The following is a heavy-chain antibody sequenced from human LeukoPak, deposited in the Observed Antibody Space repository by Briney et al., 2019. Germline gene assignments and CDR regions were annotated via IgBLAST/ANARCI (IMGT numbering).Heavy chain of an antibody. CDR1: GFTVSSNY. V-gene: IGHV3-66*02. D-gene: IGHD3-9*01. Sequence: GGSLRLSCAASGFTVSSNYMSSVRQAPGKGLEWVSVIYSGGSTYYADDVKGRFTISRDNSKNTLYLQMNSLRAEVTAVYYCAREDWLNAFDIWGQGTMVTVSS. J-gene: IGHJ3*02. CDR2: IYSGGST. CDR3: AREDWLNAFDI.